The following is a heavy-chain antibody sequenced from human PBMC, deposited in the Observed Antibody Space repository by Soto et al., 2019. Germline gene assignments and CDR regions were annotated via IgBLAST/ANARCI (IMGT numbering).Heavy chain of an antibody. CDR3: ARSSTFYDY. Sequence: GGSLRLSCAPSGFTLPGYSMNWVRQAPGKGLEWVSYISSSSDTIYYADSVKGRFTISRDNAKSLLYLQMKNLRAEDTAVYYCARSSTFYDYWGQGTPVTVSS. CDR2: ISSSSDTI. D-gene: IGHD6-6*01. J-gene: IGHJ4*02. CDR1: GFTLPGYS. V-gene: IGHV3-48*01.